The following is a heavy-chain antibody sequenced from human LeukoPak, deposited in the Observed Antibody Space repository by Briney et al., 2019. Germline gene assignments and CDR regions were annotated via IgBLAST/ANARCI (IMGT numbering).Heavy chain of an antibody. D-gene: IGHD5-18*01. CDR3: ARGIRYRSDTAMVTAFDY. V-gene: IGHV4-61*05. CDR2: IYYSGST. Sequence: NPSETLSLTCTVSGGSISSSSYYWGWIRQPPGKGLEWIGYIYYSGSTNYNPSLKSRVTISVDTSKNQFSLKLSSVTAADAAVYYCARGIRYRSDTAMVTAFDYWGQGTLVTVSS. CDR1: GGSISSSSYY. J-gene: IGHJ4*02.